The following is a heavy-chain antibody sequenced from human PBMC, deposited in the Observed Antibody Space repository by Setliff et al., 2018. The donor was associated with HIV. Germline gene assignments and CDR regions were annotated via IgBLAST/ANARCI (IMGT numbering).Heavy chain of an antibody. V-gene: IGHV4-34*01. D-gene: IGHD3-10*01. CDR2: INHSGST. J-gene: IGHJ5*02. Sequence: SETLSLTCAVYGGSSSGYYWSWIRQPPGKGLEWIGEINHSGSTNYNPSLKSRVTMSVDTSKNQFSLTLRSVTAADTAVYYCARDYYSSGSYYHWFDPWGQGTLVTVSS. CDR1: GGSSSGYY. CDR3: ARDYYSSGSYYHWFDP.